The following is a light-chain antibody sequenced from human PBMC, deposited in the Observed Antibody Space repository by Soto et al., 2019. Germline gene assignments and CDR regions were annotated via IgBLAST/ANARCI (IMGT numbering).Light chain of an antibody. V-gene: IGLV2-14*01. J-gene: IGLJ1*01. CDR1: SSDVGSYNY. CDR3: SSYTTRTTLYV. CDR2: EVS. Sequence: LAQPASVSGSPGQSITISCTGTSSDVGSYNYVSWYQLHPGKAPKLMIYEVSNRPSGVSNRFSGSKSGDTASLTISGLQAEDEADYYCSSYTTRTTLYVFGTGTKVTVL.